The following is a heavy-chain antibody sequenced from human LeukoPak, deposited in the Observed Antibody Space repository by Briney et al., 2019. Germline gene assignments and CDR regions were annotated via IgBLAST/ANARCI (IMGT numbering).Heavy chain of an antibody. CDR1: GGSISSYY. CDR3: ARHMRPYCSGGSCYSLDY. D-gene: IGHD2-15*01. Sequence: PSETVSLTCTVSGGSISSYYWSWIRQPPGKGLEWIGYIYYSGSTNYNPSLKSRVTISVDTSKNQFSLKLSSVTAADTAVYYCARHMRPYCSGGSCYSLDYWGQGTLVTVSS. J-gene: IGHJ4*02. V-gene: IGHV4-59*08. CDR2: IYYSGST.